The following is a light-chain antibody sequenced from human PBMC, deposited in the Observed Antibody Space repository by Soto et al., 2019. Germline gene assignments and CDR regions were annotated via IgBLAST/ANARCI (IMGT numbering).Light chain of an antibody. J-gene: IGLJ2*01. V-gene: IGLV2-14*03. CDR1: SSDVGGYNY. CDR3: SSYTCSSTRLV. CDR2: DV. Sequence: QSALTQPASVSGSPGQSITISCTGTSSDVGGYNYVSWHQHHPDKAPKLMIYDVNNRFSGSKSGNTASLTISGPQAEDEAAYYCSSYTCSSTRLVFGGGTKLTVL.